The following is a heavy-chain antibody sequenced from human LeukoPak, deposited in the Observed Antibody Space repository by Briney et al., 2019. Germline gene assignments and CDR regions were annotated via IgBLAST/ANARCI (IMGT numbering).Heavy chain of an antibody. D-gene: IGHD2-2*01. CDR3: ARGTETIVVVPASFRSANSYYYMDV. V-gene: IGHV3-21*01. J-gene: IGHJ6*03. Sequence: PGGSLRLSCAASGFTFSSYSMNWVRQAPGKGLEWVSSISSSSSYIYYADSVKGRFTISRDNAKNSLYLQMNSLRAEDTAVYYCARGTETIVVVPASFRSANSYYYMDVWGKGTTVTVSS. CDR2: ISSSSSYI. CDR1: GFTFSSYS.